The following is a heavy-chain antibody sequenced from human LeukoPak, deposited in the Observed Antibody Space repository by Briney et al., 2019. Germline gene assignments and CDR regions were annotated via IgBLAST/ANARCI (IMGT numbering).Heavy chain of an antibody. CDR1: GFTFSTYW. J-gene: IGHJ4*02. V-gene: IGHV3-7*01. CDR3: ARDKIVGATLFDF. Sequence: GGSLRLSCAASGFTFSTYWMSWVRQAPGKGPEWVANIKQDGSEMYYVDSVKGRLTISRDNAKNSLYLQMNGLRAEDTAMYYCARDKIVGATLFDFWGQGILVTVSS. D-gene: IGHD1-26*01. CDR2: IKQDGSEM.